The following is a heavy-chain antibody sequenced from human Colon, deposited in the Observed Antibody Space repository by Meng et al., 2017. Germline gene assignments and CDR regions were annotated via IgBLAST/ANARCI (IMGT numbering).Heavy chain of an antibody. J-gene: IGHJ4*02. CDR2: IYYSRNT. D-gene: IGHD2-15*01. Sequence: QVQLQQSGPGLLKPSLTLSLTCTVSGGSISACGYNWIWIPQLPGKVLDWIRYIYYSRNTYYYPSLRVLVSISVDTSKNQFSLRLTSVTATTTSLYSCARVRRSEDDFDYWGQGTLVTVSS. CDR3: ARVRRSEDDFDY. CDR1: GGSISACGYN. V-gene: IGHV4-31*01.